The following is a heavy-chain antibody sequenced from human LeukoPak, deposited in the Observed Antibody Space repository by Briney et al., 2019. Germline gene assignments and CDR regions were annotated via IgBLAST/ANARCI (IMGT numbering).Heavy chain of an antibody. CDR1: GFTFSSYA. CDR3: ARRAGAYSHPYDY. CDR2: ISGSGGST. V-gene: IGHV3-23*01. J-gene: IGHJ4*02. D-gene: IGHD4/OR15-4a*01. Sequence: GGSLRLSCAASGFTFSSYAMSWVRQAPGKGPEWVSAISGSGGSTYYADSVKGRFTISRDNSKNTLYLQMNSLRAEDTAVYYCARRAGAYSHPYDYWGQGTLVTVSS.